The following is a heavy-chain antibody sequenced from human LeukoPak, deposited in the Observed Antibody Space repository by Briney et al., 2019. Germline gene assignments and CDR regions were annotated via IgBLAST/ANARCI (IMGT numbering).Heavy chain of an antibody. CDR2: ISAYNGNT. CDR3: ARGRGTMVRGPLVDY. V-gene: IGHV1-18*04. J-gene: IGHJ4*02. Sequence: ASVKVSCKAPGYTFTSYGISWVRQAPGQGLEWMGWISAYNGNTNYAQKLQGRVTMTTDTSTSTAYMELRSLRSDDTAVYYCARGRGTMVRGPLVDYWGQGTLVTVSS. D-gene: IGHD3-10*01. CDR1: GYTFTSYG.